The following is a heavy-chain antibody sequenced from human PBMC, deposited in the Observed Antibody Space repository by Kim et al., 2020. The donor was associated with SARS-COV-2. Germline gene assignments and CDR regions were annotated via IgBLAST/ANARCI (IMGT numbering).Heavy chain of an antibody. J-gene: IGHJ4*02. Sequence: TNCKPYLNSRVTISRDTSKNQFSLRLSYVTAADTAVYYCAISIAAATDYWGQGTLVTVSS. CDR2: T. CDR3: AISIAAATDY. V-gene: IGHV4-34*01. D-gene: IGHD6-13*01.